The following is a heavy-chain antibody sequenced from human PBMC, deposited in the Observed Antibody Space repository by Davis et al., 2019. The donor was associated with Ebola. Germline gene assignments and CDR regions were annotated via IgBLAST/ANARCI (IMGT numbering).Heavy chain of an antibody. Sequence: SVKVSCKASGGTFSSYAISWVRQAPGQGLEWMGGIIPIFGTANYAQKFQGRVTITADESTSTAYMELSSLRSEDTAVYYCARSPYTVTTYLYYYYGMDVWGQGTTVTVSS. V-gene: IGHV1-69*13. CDR2: IIPIFGTA. CDR3: ARSPYTVTTYLYYYYGMDV. D-gene: IGHD4-17*01. CDR1: GGTFSSYA. J-gene: IGHJ6*02.